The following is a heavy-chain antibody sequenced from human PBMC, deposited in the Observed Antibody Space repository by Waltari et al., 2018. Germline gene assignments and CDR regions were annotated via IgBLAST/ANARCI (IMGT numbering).Heavy chain of an antibody. V-gene: IGHV4-30-4*08. CDR1: VASISSDDYY. Sequence: QVQLQESGKGLVKPSQTLSPTCPVAVASISSDDYYWSWIRQPPGKGLEWVGHTFYSGSTYFNPSLKSRVTMSLDTSKNQFSLKLSSVTAADTAVYYCASQDITGGYFDYWGQGTLVTVSS. CDR3: ASQDITGGYFDY. J-gene: IGHJ4*02. D-gene: IGHD7-27*01. CDR2: TFYSGST.